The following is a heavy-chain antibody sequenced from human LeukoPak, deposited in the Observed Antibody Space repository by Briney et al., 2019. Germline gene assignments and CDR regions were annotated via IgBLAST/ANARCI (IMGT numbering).Heavy chain of an antibody. Sequence: GGSLRLSCAASGFTFSNYWMHWARQAPGKGLVWVSRINSDGSSTSYADSVKGRFTISRDNAKNTLYLQMNSLRADDTAVYYCARALAVAGTGGFDPWGQGTLVTVSS. CDR1: GFTFSNYW. CDR3: ARALAVAGTGGFDP. V-gene: IGHV3-74*01. D-gene: IGHD6-19*01. J-gene: IGHJ5*02. CDR2: INSDGSST.